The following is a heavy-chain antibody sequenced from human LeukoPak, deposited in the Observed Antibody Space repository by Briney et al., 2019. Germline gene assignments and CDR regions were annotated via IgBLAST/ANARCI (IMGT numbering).Heavy chain of an antibody. CDR2: ISGDGGST. Sequence: GVSLRLSCAASGFTFDDYAMHWVRHAPGKGLEWVSLISGDGGSTYYADSVRGRFTISRDNSKNSLYLQMDSLRTEDTAFYYCAKEIDTLGTNAFDIWGQGTMVTVSS. J-gene: IGHJ3*02. CDR1: GFTFDDYA. CDR3: AKEIDTLGTNAFDI. V-gene: IGHV3-43*02. D-gene: IGHD2-15*01.